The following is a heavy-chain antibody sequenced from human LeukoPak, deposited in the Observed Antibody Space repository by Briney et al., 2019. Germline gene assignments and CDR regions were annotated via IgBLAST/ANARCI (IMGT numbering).Heavy chain of an antibody. CDR1: GFTFSSYS. CDR3: ARESDSSGYYPNWFDP. Sequence: GGSLRLSCAASGFTFSSYSMNWVRQAPGKGLEWVSSISSSSSYIYYADSVKGRFTISRDNAKNSLYLQMNSLRAEDTAVHYCARESDSSGYYPNWFDPWGQGTLVTVSS. CDR2: ISSSSSYI. J-gene: IGHJ5*02. V-gene: IGHV3-21*01. D-gene: IGHD3-22*01.